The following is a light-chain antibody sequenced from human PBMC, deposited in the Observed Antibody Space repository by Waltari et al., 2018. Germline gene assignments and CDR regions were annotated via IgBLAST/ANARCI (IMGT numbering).Light chain of an antibody. V-gene: IGLV3-19*01. CDR3: NTRDISGDHLV. J-gene: IGLJ1*01. CDR1: GLRPFS. Sequence: SSEMTQEPAVSVALGQTVRITFPGGGLRPFSANWYQQKPGQAPLLVIYDETNRPSGIPDRFSGSRSGHTASLTISGAQAEDEADYYCNTRDISGDHLVFGSGTKVTVL. CDR2: DET.